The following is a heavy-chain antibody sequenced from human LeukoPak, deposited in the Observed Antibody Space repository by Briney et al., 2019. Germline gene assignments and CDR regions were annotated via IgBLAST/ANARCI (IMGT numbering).Heavy chain of an antibody. CDR2: ISGSGDST. J-gene: IGHJ4*01. D-gene: IGHD1-14*01. V-gene: IGHV3-23*01. CDR1: GFILNNYA. Sequence: PGGSLRLSCAASGFILNNYAMSWVRQAPGKGLEWVSAISGSGDSTYYADSVKGRFPISRDNSKNTLYLQMNSLRAEDTAIYYCARRASPSPHFDYWGQGTLVAVSS. CDR3: ARRASPSPHFDY.